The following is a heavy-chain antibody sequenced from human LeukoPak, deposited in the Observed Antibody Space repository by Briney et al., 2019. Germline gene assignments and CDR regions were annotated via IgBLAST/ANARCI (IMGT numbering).Heavy chain of an antibody. CDR2: IYYSGST. V-gene: IGHV4-4*02. J-gene: IGHJ4*02. CDR1: GGSISSSSSNW. CDR3: AARRGSFYYYFDF. Sequence: SETLSLTCAVSGGSISSSSSNWWSWVRQPPGKGLEWIGEIYYSGSTNYNPSLKSRVTISVDKSKNQFSLKVSSVTAADTAVYYCAARRGSFYYYFDFWGQGTLVTVSP. D-gene: IGHD1-26*01.